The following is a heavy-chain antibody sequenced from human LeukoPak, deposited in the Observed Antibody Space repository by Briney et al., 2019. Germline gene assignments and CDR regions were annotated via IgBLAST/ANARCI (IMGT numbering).Heavy chain of an antibody. V-gene: IGHV4-61*01. CDR3: AIDQSEAVAGTGWFDP. Sequence: SETLSLTCTVSGGSISSDSYYWSWIRQPPGKGLEWIGYIYYSGSTNYNPSLKSRVTISVDTSKNQFSLKLSSVTAADTAVYYCAIDQSEAVAGTGWFDPWGQGTLVTVSS. CDR1: GGSISSDSYY. D-gene: IGHD6-19*01. J-gene: IGHJ5*02. CDR2: IYYSGST.